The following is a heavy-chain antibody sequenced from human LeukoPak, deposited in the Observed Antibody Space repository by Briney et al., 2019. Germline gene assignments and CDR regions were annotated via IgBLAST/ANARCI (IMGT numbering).Heavy chain of an antibody. CDR1: GYSFTGQY. CDR3: ARAYGSGSSYHPDY. D-gene: IGHD3-10*01. J-gene: IGHJ4*02. Sequence: ASVKVSCKASGYSFTGQYMHWVRQAPGQGLEWMGWINPNSGGTNSSQKFQDRVTLTRDTSISTAYMELGSLRSDDTAIYYCARAYGSGSSYHPDYWGQGTLVTVSS. CDR2: INPNSGGT. V-gene: IGHV1-2*02.